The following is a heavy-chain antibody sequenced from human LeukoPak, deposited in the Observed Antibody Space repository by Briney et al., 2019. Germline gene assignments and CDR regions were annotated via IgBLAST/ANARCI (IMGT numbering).Heavy chain of an antibody. D-gene: IGHD4-17*01. J-gene: IGHJ6*02. CDR2: IYYSGST. Sequence: PSGTLSLTCTVSGGSISSYYWSWIRQPPGKGLEWIGYIYYSGSTNYSPSLKSRVTISVDTSKNQFSLKLSSVTAADTAVYYCARVKGYGDYEGYYYYGMDVWGQGTTVTVSS. CDR3: ARVKGYGDYEGYYYYGMDV. CDR1: GGSISSYY. V-gene: IGHV4-59*01.